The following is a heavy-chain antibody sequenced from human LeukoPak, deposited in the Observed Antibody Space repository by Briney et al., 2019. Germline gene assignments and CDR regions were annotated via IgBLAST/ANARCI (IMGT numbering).Heavy chain of an antibody. CDR1: GGSISSYY. Sequence: SETLSLTCTVSGGSISSYYWSLIRQPPGKGLEWIGYIYYTGTTKYNPSLKSRVTISVDTSKNQFSLKLSSVTAADTAVYHCASYDTNGHFDYWGQGILVTVSS. CDR2: IYYTGTT. J-gene: IGHJ4*02. CDR3: ASYDTNGHFDY. V-gene: IGHV4-59*01. D-gene: IGHD2-8*01.